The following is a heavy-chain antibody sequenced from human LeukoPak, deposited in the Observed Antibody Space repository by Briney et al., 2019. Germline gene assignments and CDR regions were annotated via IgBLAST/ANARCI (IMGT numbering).Heavy chain of an antibody. Sequence: GGSLRLSCAASGFTFSSYSMNWVRQAPGKGLEWVSYISSYSGTISYADSVKGRFAISRDNAKNSLYLQMNSLRDEDTAIYYCARETGYWGQGTLVTVSS. CDR1: GFTFSSYS. V-gene: IGHV3-48*02. J-gene: IGHJ4*02. CDR3: ARETGY. CDR2: ISSYSGTI.